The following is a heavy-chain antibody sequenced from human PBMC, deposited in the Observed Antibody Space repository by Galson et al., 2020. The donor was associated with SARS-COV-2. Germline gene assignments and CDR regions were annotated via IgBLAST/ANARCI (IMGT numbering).Heavy chain of an antibody. J-gene: IGHJ1*01. Sequence: GESLKISCAASGFTFSNYNMNWVRQAPGKGLEWISYINSYGNIIYYAESVKGRFTISRDNAKNSLYLQMNSLRDEDTAVYYCATSTPTEYCSGGSCYIEYFQYWGKGTLVSVSS. V-gene: IGHV3-48*02. D-gene: IGHD2-15*01. CDR3: ATSTPTEYCSGGSCYIEYFQY. CDR2: INSYGNII. CDR1: GFTFSNYN.